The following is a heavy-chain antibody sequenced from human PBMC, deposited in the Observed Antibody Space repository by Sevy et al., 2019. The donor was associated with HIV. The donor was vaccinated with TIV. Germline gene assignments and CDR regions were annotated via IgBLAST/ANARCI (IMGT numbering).Heavy chain of an antibody. Sequence: GGSLRLSCAASGFTFSDYNMNWVRQAPGKGLEWVSSISSISNYIYYADSVKGRFTISRDSAKNSRYLQMNSLRPEDTAVYYYARETSSFGEGIYYGMDVWGQGTTVTVS. CDR1: GFTFSDYN. CDR2: ISSISNYI. CDR3: ARETSSFGEGIYYGMDV. D-gene: IGHD3-10*01. J-gene: IGHJ6*02. V-gene: IGHV3-21*01.